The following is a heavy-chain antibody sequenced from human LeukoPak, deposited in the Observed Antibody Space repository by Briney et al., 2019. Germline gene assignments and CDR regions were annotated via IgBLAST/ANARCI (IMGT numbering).Heavy chain of an antibody. D-gene: IGHD6-19*01. CDR3: ANEVRSGWYGTDY. CDR1: GFTFSSYE. V-gene: IGHV3-48*03. J-gene: IGHJ4*02. CDR2: ISSSGSTI. Sequence: GGSLRLSCAASGFTFSSYEMNWVRQAPGKGLEWVSYISSSGSTIYYADSVKGRFTISRDNSKNTLYLQMNSLRAEDTAVYYCANEVRSGWYGTDYWGQGTLVTVSS.